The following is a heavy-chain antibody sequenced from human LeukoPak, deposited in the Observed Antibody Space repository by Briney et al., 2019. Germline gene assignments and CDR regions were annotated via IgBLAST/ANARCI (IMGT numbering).Heavy chain of an antibody. Sequence: GGSLRLSCAASGFTVSSNYMSWVRQAPGKGLEWVSVIYSGGSTCYADSVKGRFTISRDNSKNTLYLQMNSLRAEDTAVYYCARGGNYYGSGSYYKAVDYWGQGTLVTVSS. J-gene: IGHJ4*02. CDR1: GFTVSSNY. CDR2: IYSGGST. D-gene: IGHD3-10*01. V-gene: IGHV3-66*01. CDR3: ARGGNYYGSGSYYKAVDY.